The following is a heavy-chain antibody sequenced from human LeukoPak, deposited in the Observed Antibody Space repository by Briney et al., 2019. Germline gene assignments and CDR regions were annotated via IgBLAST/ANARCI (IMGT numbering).Heavy chain of an antibody. D-gene: IGHD6-13*01. CDR1: GGSISSYY. Sequence: PSETLSLTCTVSGGSISSYYWSWIRQPAGKGLEWIGRIYTSGSTNYNPSLKSRVTMSVDTSKNQFSLKLSSVTAADTAVYYCARKSRYISSWYTDYWGQGTLVTVSS. CDR3: ARKSRYISSWYTDY. CDR2: IYTSGST. V-gene: IGHV4-4*07. J-gene: IGHJ4*02.